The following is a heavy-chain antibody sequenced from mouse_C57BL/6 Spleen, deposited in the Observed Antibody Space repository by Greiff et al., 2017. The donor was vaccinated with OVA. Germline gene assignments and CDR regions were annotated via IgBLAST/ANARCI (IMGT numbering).Heavy chain of an antibody. J-gene: IGHJ1*03. Sequence: VKLQQPGAELVRPGSSVKLSCKASGYTFTSYWMHWVKQRPIQGLEWIGNIDPSDSETHYNQKFKDKATLTVDKSSSTAYMQLSSLTSEDSAVYYCARYYGRNWDFGGWGTGATVTVSS. CDR2: IDPSDSET. D-gene: IGHD1-1*01. V-gene: IGHV1-52*01. CDR3: ARYYGRNWDFGG. CDR1: GYTFTSYW.